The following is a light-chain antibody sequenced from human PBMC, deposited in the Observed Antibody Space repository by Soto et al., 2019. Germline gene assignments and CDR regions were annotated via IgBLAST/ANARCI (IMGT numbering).Light chain of an antibody. J-gene: IGKJ2*01. CDR2: GAS. V-gene: IGKV3-15*01. Sequence: EVVVAQSPATLSVSPGERVTLSCRASQSVDSDVAWFQHKPGQAPRLLIYGASTRAAGIPGRFSGSGYETDFTLTISSLEPEDSATYFCQQYNTWVQGTFGQGTKLEIK. CDR1: QSVDSD. CDR3: QQYNTWVQGT.